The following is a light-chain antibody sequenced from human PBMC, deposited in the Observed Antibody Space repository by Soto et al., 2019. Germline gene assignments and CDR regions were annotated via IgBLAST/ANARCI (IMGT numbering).Light chain of an antibody. J-gene: IGLJ2*01. CDR1: SSDVGGYNY. Sequence: QSALTQPASVSGSPGQSITISCTGTSSDVGGYNYVSWYQQHPGKAPKLTIYDVSSRPSGISNRFSGSKSGNTASLTISGLRAEDEADYYCSSYTSSSTLDVVFGGGTKLTVL. CDR3: SSYTSSSTLDVV. CDR2: DVS. V-gene: IGLV2-14*01.